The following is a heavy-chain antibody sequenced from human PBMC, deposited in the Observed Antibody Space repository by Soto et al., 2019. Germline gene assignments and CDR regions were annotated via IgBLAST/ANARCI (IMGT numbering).Heavy chain of an antibody. V-gene: IGHV3-30*18. J-gene: IGHJ4*02. CDR3: VKLMFDHDSSGFSGDY. CDR2: ISFQGTND. D-gene: IGHD3-22*01. Sequence: QVQLVESGGGVVQPGGSLRLSCAGSGFNFNNYGMYWVRQAPGKGLEWVAFISFQGTNDYDAEAVKGRFTISKDYSKKTLFLQMNSLRADDTAMYYCVKLMFDHDSSGFSGDYWCQGTLVTVS. CDR1: GFNFNNYG.